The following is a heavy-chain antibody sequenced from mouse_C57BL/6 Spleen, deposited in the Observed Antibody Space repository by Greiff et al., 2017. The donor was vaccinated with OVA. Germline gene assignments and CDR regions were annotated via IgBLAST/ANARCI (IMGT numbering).Heavy chain of an antibody. CDR3: ARSYYGSSSTAWFAY. J-gene: IGHJ3*01. V-gene: IGHV1-20*01. CDR1: GYSFTGYF. CDR2: INPYNGDT. D-gene: IGHD1-1*01. Sequence: EVQLQQSGPELVKPGDSVKISCKASGYSFTGYFMNWVMQSHGKSLEWIGRINPYNGDTFYNQKFKGKATLTVDKSSSTAHMELRSLTSEDSAVYYCARSYYGSSSTAWFAYWGQGTLVTVSA.